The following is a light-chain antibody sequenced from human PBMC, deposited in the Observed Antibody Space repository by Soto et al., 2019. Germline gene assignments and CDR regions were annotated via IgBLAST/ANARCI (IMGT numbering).Light chain of an antibody. J-gene: IGKJ1*01. CDR3: QQYQNLWT. CDR2: RAS. CDR1: QTIYYN. V-gene: IGKV3-15*01. Sequence: EIVMTQSPATPSVSPGERATLSCRASQTIYYNVAWYQQRPGQAPRLLIYRASTRATGIPARFSGSGSGTEFTLTISSLQSEDFAVYYCQQYQNLWTFGQGTEVEIK.